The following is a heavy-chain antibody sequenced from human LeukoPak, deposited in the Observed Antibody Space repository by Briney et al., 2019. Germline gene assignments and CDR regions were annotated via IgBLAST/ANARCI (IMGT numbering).Heavy chain of an antibody. CDR2: ISGSTGRT. V-gene: IGHV3-23*01. CDR3: GRGHWGLDY. CDR1: GFTFSTYA. J-gene: IGHJ4*02. D-gene: IGHD7-27*01. Sequence: GGSLRLSCAASGFTFSTYAMSWVRQAPGKGLEWVSAISGSTGRTYYADSVKGRFTISRDNSKNTLYLQMNSLRAEDTAVYHCGRGHWGLDYWGQGALVTVSS.